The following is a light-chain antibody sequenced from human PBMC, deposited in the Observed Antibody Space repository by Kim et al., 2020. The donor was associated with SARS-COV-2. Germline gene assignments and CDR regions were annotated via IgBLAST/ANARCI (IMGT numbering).Light chain of an antibody. Sequence: QTATPTCTGTSNDVCNEGATWLQQHEGHPPKLLSSSNNDRPSGISERFSASRSGDTASLPITGLQPEDEADYYCSAWDSSLSAWVFGGGTQLTVL. CDR3: SAWDSSLSAWV. CDR1: SNDVCNEG. J-gene: IGLJ3*02. V-gene: IGLV10-54*01. CDR2: SNN.